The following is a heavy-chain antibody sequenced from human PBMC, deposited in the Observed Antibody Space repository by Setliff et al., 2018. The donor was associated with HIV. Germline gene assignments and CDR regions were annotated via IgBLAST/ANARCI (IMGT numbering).Heavy chain of an antibody. CDR3: ARSPQGGYFDY. Sequence: PGGSLRLSCAASGFTFSSFAMTWVRQAPGKGLEWVSIIYTDDSNTYYAESVKGRFTISRDNSKNTLYLQMNSLRVEDTAVYHCARSPQGGYFDYWGQGTLVTVSS. CDR2: IYTDDSNT. J-gene: IGHJ4*03. V-gene: IGHV3-23*03. CDR1: GFTFSSFA.